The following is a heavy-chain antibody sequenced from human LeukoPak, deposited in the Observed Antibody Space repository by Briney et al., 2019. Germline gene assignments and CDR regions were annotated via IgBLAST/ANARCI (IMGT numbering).Heavy chain of an antibody. Sequence: KPSETLSLTCTVSGYSISSGYYWSWIRQPAGKGLEWIGRIYTSGSTNYNPSLKSRVTTSVDTSKNQFSLKLSSVTAADTAVYYCAREVLSSLYYFWFDPWGQGTLVTVSS. CDR1: GYSISSGYY. V-gene: IGHV4-61*02. J-gene: IGHJ5*02. D-gene: IGHD3-22*01. CDR2: IYTSGST. CDR3: AREVLSSLYYFWFDP.